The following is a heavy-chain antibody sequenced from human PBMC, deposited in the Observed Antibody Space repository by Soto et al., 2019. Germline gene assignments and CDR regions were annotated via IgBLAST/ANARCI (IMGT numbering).Heavy chain of an antibody. Sequence: TGGSLRLSCEASGFNFSGSAMHWVRQASGKGLEWVGRIRSKANNYAAAYAASVTGRFIISRDESKSTAYLQMNSLKTEDTAVYYCTRHRDSIQVLTDSFDYWGQGTLVTVSS. CDR2: IRSKANNYAA. V-gene: IGHV3-73*01. J-gene: IGHJ4*02. CDR3: TRHRDSIQVLTDSFDY. D-gene: IGHD5-18*01. CDR1: GFNFSGSA.